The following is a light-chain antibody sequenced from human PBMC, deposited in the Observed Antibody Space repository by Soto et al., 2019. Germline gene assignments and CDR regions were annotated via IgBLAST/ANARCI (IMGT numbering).Light chain of an antibody. CDR1: QSVRRSY. CDR3: QQYGDWPLT. J-gene: IGKJ4*01. V-gene: IGKV3-15*01. Sequence: ELMMTQSPVTLSVSPGERATLSCRASQSVRRSYLAWYQQKPGQSPRLLIFGVSNRSAVIPATFTDSGSGTELTLTISSLQSEHFAVYYCQQYGDWPLTFGGGTKVDIK. CDR2: GVS.